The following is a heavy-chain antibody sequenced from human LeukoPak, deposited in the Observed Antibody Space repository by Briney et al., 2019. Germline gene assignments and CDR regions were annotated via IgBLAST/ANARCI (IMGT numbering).Heavy chain of an antibody. D-gene: IGHD2-21*02. J-gene: IGHJ4*02. V-gene: IGHV4-34*01. CDR1: GGSFSGYY. CDR2: INHSGST. Sequence: SETLSLTCAVYGGSFSGYYWSWIRQPPGKGLEWIGEINHSGSTNYNPSLKSRVTISVDTSKNQLSLKLSSVTAADTAVYYCARGRAYCGGDCYAPKYYFDYWGQGTLVTVSS. CDR3: ARGRAYCGGDCYAPKYYFDY.